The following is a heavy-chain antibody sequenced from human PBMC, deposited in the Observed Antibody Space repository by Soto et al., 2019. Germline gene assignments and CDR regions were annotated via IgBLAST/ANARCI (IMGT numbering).Heavy chain of an antibody. Sequence: SETLSLTCTVSGGSISSSSYYWGWIRQPPGKGLEWIGSIYYSGSTYYNPSLKSRVTISVDTSKNQFSLKLSSVTAADTAVYYCARQGQQLDLNYYYYYMDVWGKGTTVTVSS. CDR3: ARQGQQLDLNYYYYYMDV. CDR1: GGSISSSSYY. J-gene: IGHJ6*03. V-gene: IGHV4-39*01. CDR2: IYYSGST. D-gene: IGHD1-1*01.